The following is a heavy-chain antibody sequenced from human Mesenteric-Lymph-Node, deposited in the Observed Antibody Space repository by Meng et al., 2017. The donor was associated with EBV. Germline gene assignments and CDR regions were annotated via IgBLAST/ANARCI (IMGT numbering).Heavy chain of an antibody. D-gene: IGHD1-26*01. CDR2: IYDSGIT. J-gene: IGHJ4*02. CDR3: ARDRGWELLDY. V-gene: IGHV4-59*01. Sequence: QVQLHQWGAGLLKPSETLSLTCAVYDDTFSSYSWTWIRQPPGKGLEWIGFIYDSGITHYSPSLKSRVTISVDTSKSQFSLELRSMTPADTAVYYCARDRGWELLDYWGQGTLVTVSS. CDR1: DDTFSSYS.